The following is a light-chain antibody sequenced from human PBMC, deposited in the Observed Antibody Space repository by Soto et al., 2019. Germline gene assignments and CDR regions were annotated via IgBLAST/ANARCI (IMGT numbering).Light chain of an antibody. V-gene: IGKV1-39*01. Sequence: DLPMTQSPSSLSASVGDRVTITCRASQGITNYLNWYQLKPGKAPELLIYAASSLQSGVPSRFSGSGSGTDFTLTISSLQPEDFATYYCQQSFGTPQITFGGGTKVEIK. CDR1: QGITNY. CDR3: QQSFGTPQIT. J-gene: IGKJ4*01. CDR2: AAS.